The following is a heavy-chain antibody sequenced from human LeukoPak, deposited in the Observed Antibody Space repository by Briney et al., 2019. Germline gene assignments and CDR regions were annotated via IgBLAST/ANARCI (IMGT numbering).Heavy chain of an antibody. CDR1: GASTSSYF. D-gene: IGHD4-17*01. CDR3: AGVRSHDVYFDL. CDR2: VYSSGDANG. Sequence: KPSETLSLTCTVSGASTSSYFWSWIRQPPGKGLEWIGRVYSSGDANGNYNPSLRSRMTISVDPSKNQFPLELRSVTAADTAVYYCAGVRSHDVYFDLWGPGTLVTVSS. V-gene: IGHV4-59*01. J-gene: IGHJ4*02.